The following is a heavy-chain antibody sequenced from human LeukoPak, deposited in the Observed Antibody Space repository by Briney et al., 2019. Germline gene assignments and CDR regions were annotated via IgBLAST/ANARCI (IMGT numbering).Heavy chain of an antibody. V-gene: IGHV3-66*01. CDR1: GFTVSSNY. D-gene: IGHD2-15*01. CDR2: IYSGGST. J-gene: IGHJ2*01. Sequence: PGGSLRLSCAASGFTVSSNYMSWVRQAPGKGLEWVSVIYSGGSTYYADSVKGRFTISRDNSKNTLYLQMNSLRAEDTAVYYCARDNCSGGSCYSSHWYFDLWGRGTLVTVSS. CDR3: ARDNCSGGSCYSSHWYFDL.